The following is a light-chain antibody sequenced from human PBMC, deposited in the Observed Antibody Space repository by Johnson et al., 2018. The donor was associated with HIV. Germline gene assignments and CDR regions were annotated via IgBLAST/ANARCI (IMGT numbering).Light chain of an antibody. J-gene: IGLJ1*01. CDR1: RSNIGNNY. CDR3: GTWDSSLSAFYV. Sequence: QSVLTQPPSVSAAPGQKVTISCSGSRSNIGNNYVSWYQQFPGTAPKLLISNNDKRPSGIPDRFSGSKSGTSATLGITGLQTGDEADYYCGTWDSSLSAFYVFGTGTKVTVL. V-gene: IGLV1-51*01. CDR2: NND.